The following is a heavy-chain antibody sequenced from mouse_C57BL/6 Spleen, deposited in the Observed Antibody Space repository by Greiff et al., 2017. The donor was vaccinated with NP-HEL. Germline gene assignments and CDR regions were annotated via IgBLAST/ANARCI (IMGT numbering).Heavy chain of an antibody. CDR2: ISYDGSN. V-gene: IGHV3-6*01. Sequence: EVQLKESGPGLVKPSQSLSLTCSVTGYSITSGYYWNWIRQFPGNKLEWMGYISYDGSNNYNPSLKNRISITRDTSKNQFFLKLNSVTTEDTATYYCARRDYYGSSFDYWGQGTTLTVSS. J-gene: IGHJ2*01. D-gene: IGHD1-1*01. CDR1: GYSITSGYY. CDR3: ARRDYYGSSFDY.